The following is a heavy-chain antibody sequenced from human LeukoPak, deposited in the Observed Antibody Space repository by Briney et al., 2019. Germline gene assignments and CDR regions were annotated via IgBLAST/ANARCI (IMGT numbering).Heavy chain of an antibody. J-gene: IGHJ5*02. CDR3: ARVYREYYYGSGSSNWFDP. CDR2: INHSGST. Sequence: SETLSLTCAVYGGSFSGYYWSWIRQPPGKGLEWIGEINHSGSTNYNPSLKSRVTISVDTSKNQFSLKLSSVTAADTAVYYCARVYREYYYGSGSSNWFDPWGQGTLVTVPS. V-gene: IGHV4-34*01. D-gene: IGHD3-10*01. CDR1: GGSFSGYY.